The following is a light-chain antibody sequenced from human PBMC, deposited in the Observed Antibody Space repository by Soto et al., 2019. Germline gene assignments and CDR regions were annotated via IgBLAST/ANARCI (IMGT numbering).Light chain of an antibody. V-gene: IGLV2-14*01. CDR2: EVS. Sequence: QSVLTQPSSVSGSPGQSITISCTGSIIDVGAYNYVSWYQQHPGKAPKLMSYEVSNRPSGVAFRFSGSKSVNTASLTISGLQAEDECDYFCSSYTRSTTWRFGGGTKLTVL. CDR1: IIDVGAYNY. CDR3: SSYTRSTTWR. J-gene: IGLJ3*02.